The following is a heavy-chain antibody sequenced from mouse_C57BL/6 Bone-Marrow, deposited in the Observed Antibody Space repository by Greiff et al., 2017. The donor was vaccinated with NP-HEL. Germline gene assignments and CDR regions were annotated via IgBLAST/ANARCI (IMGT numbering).Heavy chain of an antibody. Sequence: VQLQQSGAELVRPGASVKLSCTASGFNIKDDYMHWVKQRPEQGLEWIGWIDPENGDTEYASKFQGKATITADTSSNTAYLQLSSLTSEDTAVYYCTTYYDYDVGDWGKGTTLTVSS. CDR2: IDPENGDT. J-gene: IGHJ2*01. D-gene: IGHD2-4*01. CDR1: GFNIKDDY. CDR3: TTYYDYDVGD. V-gene: IGHV14-4*01.